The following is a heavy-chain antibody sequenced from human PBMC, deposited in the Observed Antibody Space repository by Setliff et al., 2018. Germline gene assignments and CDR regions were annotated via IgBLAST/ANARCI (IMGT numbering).Heavy chain of an antibody. CDR1: GYSFTSYW. J-gene: IGHJ3*02. CDR2: IYPGDSDT. CDR3: ATLSSRYCSGGSCYSGAFDI. Sequence: GESLKISCKGSGYSFTSYWIGWVRQMPGKGLEWMGIIYPGDSDTRYSPSFQGQVTISADKSISTAYLQWSSLKASDTAMYYCATLSSRYCSGGSCYSGAFDIWGQGTMVTVSS. V-gene: IGHV5-51*01. D-gene: IGHD2-15*01.